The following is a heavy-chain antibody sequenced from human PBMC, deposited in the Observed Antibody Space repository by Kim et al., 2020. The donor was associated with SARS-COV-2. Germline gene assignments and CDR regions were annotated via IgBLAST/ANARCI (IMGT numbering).Heavy chain of an antibody. CDR2: IYYSGST. Sequence: SETLSLTCTVSGGSISSGGYYWSWIRQHPGKGLEWIGYIYYSGSTYYNPSLKSRVTISVNTSKNQFSLKLSSVTAANTAVEYCARDPLKNPVPLSYYYYYGMDVWGQGTTVTVS. CDR3: ARDPLKNPVPLSYYYYYGMDV. CDR1: GGSISSGGYY. V-gene: IGHV4-31*03. J-gene: IGHJ6*02.